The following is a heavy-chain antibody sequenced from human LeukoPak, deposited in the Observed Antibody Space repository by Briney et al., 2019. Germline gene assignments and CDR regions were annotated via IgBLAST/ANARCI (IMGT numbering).Heavy chain of an antibody. J-gene: IGHJ4*02. D-gene: IGHD6-13*01. CDR1: GYTFTGYY. V-gene: IGHV1-2*06. CDR2: INPNSGGT. CDR3: ARSNSWQGDY. Sequence: GASVKVSCKASGYTFTGYYMHWVRQAPGQGLEWMGRINPNSGGTNYAQKFQGRVTMTRDTSISTAFMELSSLRSDDTAVYYCARSNSWQGDYWGQGTLVTVSS.